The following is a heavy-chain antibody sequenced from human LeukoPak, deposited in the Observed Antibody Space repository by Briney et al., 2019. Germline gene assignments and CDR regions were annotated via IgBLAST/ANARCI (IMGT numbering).Heavy chain of an antibody. CDR1: GYTFTGYY. Sequence: ASVKVSCKASGYTFTGYYMHWVRQAPGQGLEWMGWINPNSGGTNYAQKFQGRATMTRDTSISTAYMELSRLRSDDTAVYYCARVDYYDSSGYSLLFDYWGQGTLVTVSS. CDR2: INPNSGGT. CDR3: ARVDYYDSSGYSLLFDY. J-gene: IGHJ4*02. V-gene: IGHV1-2*02. D-gene: IGHD3-22*01.